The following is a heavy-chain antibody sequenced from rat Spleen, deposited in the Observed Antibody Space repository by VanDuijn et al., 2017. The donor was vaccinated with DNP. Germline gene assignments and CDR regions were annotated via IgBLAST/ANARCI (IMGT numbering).Heavy chain of an antibody. D-gene: IGHD1-6*01. CDR1: GFSLTSYH. V-gene: IGHV2-27*01. Sequence: QVQLKESGPGLVQPSQTLSLTCTVSGFSLTSYHVHWVRQPPGKGLEWMGRIQSGGSTDYNSALKSRLSISRDTSKSQVFLKMNSVQTEDTAMYFCALLVYTTAHWGQGVMVTVSS. J-gene: IGHJ2*01. CDR3: ALLVYTTAH. CDR2: IQSGGST.